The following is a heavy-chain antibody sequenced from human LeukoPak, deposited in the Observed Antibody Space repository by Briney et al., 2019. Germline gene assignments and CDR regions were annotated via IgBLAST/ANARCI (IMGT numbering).Heavy chain of an antibody. V-gene: IGHV3-30-3*01. CDR2: ISYDGSNK. J-gene: IGHJ4*02. CDR1: GFTFSSYA. D-gene: IGHD6-19*01. Sequence: GRSLRLSCAASGFTFSSYARHWVRQAPGKGLEWVAVISYDGSNKYYPDSVKGRFTISRDNSKNTLYLQMNSLRAEDTAVYYCARDFGSGWYVTATNYFDYWGQGTLVTVSS. CDR3: ARDFGSGWYVTATNYFDY.